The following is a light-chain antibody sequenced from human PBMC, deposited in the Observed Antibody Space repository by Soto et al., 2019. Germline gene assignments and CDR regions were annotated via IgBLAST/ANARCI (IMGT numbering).Light chain of an antibody. CDR2: GAS. V-gene: IGKV3-20*01. J-gene: IGKJ3*01. CDR1: QSVSSSY. CDR3: QQYGSSPFT. Sequence: EIVLTQSPGTLSLSPGERATLSCRASQSVSSSYLAWYQQKPGQAPRLLIYGASSRATGIPDRFSGSGSGTDFTITISRLEPEDFVVYYCQQYGSSPFTFGPGTKVDIK.